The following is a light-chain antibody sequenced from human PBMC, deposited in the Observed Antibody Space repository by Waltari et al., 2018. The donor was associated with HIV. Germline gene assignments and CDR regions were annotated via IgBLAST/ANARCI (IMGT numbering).Light chain of an antibody. V-gene: IGLV1-40*01. CDR2: GNN. CDR3: QSYDSSLSGSSV. Sequence: QSVLTQPPSVSGAPGQRVTISCTGSSPNIGAGYDVHWYQQLPGTAPKLLIYGNNNRPSGVPDRFSGSKSGTSASLAITGLQAEDEADYYCQSYDSSLSGSSVFGTGTKVTVL. CDR1: SPNIGAGYD. J-gene: IGLJ1*01.